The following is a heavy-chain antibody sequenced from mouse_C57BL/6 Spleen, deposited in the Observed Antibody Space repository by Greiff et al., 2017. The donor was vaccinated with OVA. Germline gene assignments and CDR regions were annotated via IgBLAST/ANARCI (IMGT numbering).Heavy chain of an antibody. V-gene: IGHV5-4*01. CDR2: ISDGGSYT. D-gene: IGHD2-4*01. J-gene: IGHJ3*01. CDR1: GFTFSSYA. CDR3: AREDYERGFAY. Sequence: EVNVVESGGGLVKPGGSLKLSCAASGFTFSSYAMSWVRQTPEKRLEWVATISDGGSYTYYPDNVKGRFTISRDNAKNNLYLQMSHLKSEDTAMYYCAREDYERGFAYWGQGTLVTVSA.